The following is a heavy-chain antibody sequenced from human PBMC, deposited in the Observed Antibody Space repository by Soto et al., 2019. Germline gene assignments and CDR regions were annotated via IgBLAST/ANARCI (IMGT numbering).Heavy chain of an antibody. CDR3: ARVPRQMLYGPTRNGMDV. Sequence: QVQLVQSGAAVSKPGSSVKVSCKASGGTFGIYAIGWVRQAPGQGLEWMGGIIPAFGTTKNAQKFQDRVDMTADEATNTGYMELGGLRLVDTAVYYCARVPRQMLYGPTRNGMDVWGQGTTLIVSS. V-gene: IGHV1-69*01. D-gene: IGHD2-2*02. J-gene: IGHJ6*02. CDR1: GGTFGIYA. CDR2: IIPAFGTT.